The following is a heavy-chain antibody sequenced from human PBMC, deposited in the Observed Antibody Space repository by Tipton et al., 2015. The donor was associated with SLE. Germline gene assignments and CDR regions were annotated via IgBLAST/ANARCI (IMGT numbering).Heavy chain of an antibody. CDR1: GGSGSSDDYY. CDR3: ARGGVGGYDYFDF. D-gene: IGHD5-12*01. CDR2: TSKSGST. J-gene: IGHJ4*02. V-gene: IGHV4-31*03. Sequence: TLSLTCTVSGGSGSSDDYYWTWIRQHPGKGLEWIGYTSKSGSTYYTPSLKSRVTISVDTSKNQFSLKLTSVTAADTAVYYCARGGVGGYDYFDFWGQGTLVTVSS.